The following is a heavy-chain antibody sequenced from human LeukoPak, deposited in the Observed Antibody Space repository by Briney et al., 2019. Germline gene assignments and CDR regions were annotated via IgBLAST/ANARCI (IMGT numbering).Heavy chain of an antibody. CDR1: SASITSSNYY. J-gene: IGHJ2*01. D-gene: IGHD3-10*01. V-gene: IGHV4-61*01. CDR2: IYYSGST. CDR3: AREITMVRSTLWYFDL. Sequence: SETLSLTCSVSSASITSSNYYWGWIRQSPGKGLEWIGYIYYSGSTNYNPSLKSRVTISVDTSKNQFSLKLSSVTAEDTAVYYCAREITMVRSTLWYFDLWGRGTLVTVSS.